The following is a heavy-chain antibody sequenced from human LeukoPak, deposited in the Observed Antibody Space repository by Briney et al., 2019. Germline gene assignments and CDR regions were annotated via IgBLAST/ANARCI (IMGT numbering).Heavy chain of an antibody. D-gene: IGHD6-19*01. CDR2: INPNSGGT. CDR1: GYTFTGYY. CDR3: ASPYSSGRLDAFDI. J-gene: IGHJ3*02. V-gene: IGHV1-2*02. Sequence: ASVKVSCKASGYTFTGYYMHWVRQAPGQGLEWMGWINPNSGGTNYAQKFQGRVTMTRDTSISTAYMELSRLRSDDTAVYYCASPYSSGRLDAFDIWGQGTMVTVSS.